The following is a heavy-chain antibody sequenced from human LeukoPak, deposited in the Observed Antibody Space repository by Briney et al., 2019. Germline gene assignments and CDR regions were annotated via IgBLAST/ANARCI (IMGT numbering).Heavy chain of an antibody. V-gene: IGHV1-46*01. CDR1: GGTFSSYA. J-gene: IGHJ4*02. Sequence: ASVKVSCKASGGTFSSYAISWVRQAPGQGLEWMGIINPSGGSTSYAQKFQGRVTMTRDMSTSTVYMELSSLRSEDTAVYYCARVLDSSGYYHDFDYWGQGTLVTVSS. CDR2: INPSGGST. CDR3: ARVLDSSGYYHDFDY. D-gene: IGHD3-22*01.